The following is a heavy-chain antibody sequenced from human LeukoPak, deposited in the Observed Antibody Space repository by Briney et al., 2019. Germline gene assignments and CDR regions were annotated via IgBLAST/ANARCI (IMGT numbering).Heavy chain of an antibody. V-gene: IGHV5-51*01. CDR3: ARRNYYDSSGYYLYYFDY. J-gene: IGHJ4*02. Sequence: GESLKISCKGSGYSFTSYWIGWVRQMPGKGLEWMGIIYPGDSDTRYSPSFQGQVTISADKSISTAYLQWSSLKASDTAIYYCARRNYYDSSGYYLYYFDYWGQGTLVTVSS. CDR2: IYPGDSDT. D-gene: IGHD3-22*01. CDR1: GYSFTSYW.